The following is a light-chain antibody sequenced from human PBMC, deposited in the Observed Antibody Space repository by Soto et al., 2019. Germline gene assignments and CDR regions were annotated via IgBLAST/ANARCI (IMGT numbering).Light chain of an antibody. CDR3: QQYHIWPPIT. CDR2: AAS. CDR1: QSVSSN. V-gene: IGKV3-15*01. Sequence: EIVMTQSPGTLSVSPGERATLSCRASQSVSSNLAWYQQKPGQAPTLLIYAASTRATGIPARFSGSGSGTEFTLSISSLQSEDFAVYYCQQYHIWPPITFGQGTRLEI. J-gene: IGKJ5*01.